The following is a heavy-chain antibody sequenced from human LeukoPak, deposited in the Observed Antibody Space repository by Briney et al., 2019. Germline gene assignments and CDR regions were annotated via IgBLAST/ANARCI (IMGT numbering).Heavy chain of an antibody. Sequence: GGSLRLSCAASGFTFSSYAMTWVRQAPGKGLECVSAISGRGDGSYYADSVKGRFTISRDNSMHTLFLRMNSLRAEDTALYYCAKIKTPYTDSVRFPSDYWGQGTLVTVSS. J-gene: IGHJ4*02. CDR3: AKIKTPYTDSVRFPSDY. CDR1: GFTFSSYA. CDR2: ISGRGDGS. D-gene: IGHD3-16*01. V-gene: IGHV3-23*01.